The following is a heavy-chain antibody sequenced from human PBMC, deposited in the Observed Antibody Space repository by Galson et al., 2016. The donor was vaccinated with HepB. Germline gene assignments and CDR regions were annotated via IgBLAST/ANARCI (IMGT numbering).Heavy chain of an antibody. Sequence: SLRLSCAASGFTFRSYGMHWVRQAPGKGLEWVANINNDGVEKNYAGSVKGRFTISRDNAKNSLYLQMDSLRVEDTGFYYCARGEKGYSEGASWGQGTLVTVSS. V-gene: IGHV3-7*01. CDR3: ARGEKGYSEGAS. CDR1: GFTFRSYG. CDR2: INNDGVEK. D-gene: IGHD3-22*01. J-gene: IGHJ5*02.